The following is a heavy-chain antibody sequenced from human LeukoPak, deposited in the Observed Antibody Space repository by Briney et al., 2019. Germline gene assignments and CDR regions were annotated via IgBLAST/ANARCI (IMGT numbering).Heavy chain of an antibody. CDR3: ARDPGVEMATPSFDY. J-gene: IGHJ4*02. Sequence: ASVKVSCKASGYTFPSYFMHWVRQAPGQGLEWMGIINPTGGSTTYAQKFQGRVTMTRDTSTSTVYMELSSLRSDDTAVYYCARDPGVEMATPSFDYWGQGTLVTVSS. CDR1: GYTFPSYF. D-gene: IGHD5-24*01. CDR2: INPTGGST. V-gene: IGHV1-46*01.